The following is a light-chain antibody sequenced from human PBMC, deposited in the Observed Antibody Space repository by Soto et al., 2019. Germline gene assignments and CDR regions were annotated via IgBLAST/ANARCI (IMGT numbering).Light chain of an antibody. V-gene: IGKV3-15*01. CDR2: GAS. CDR1: QNISSN. CDR3: QQYNNWPRGT. Sequence: IVLTQAPATLSLSPGKRATLSCRASQNISSNLAWYQQKPGQAPRLLIYGASTRATGIPARFSGSGSGTEFTLTISSLQSEDFAVYYCQQYNNWPRGTFGGGTKVDI. J-gene: IGKJ4*01.